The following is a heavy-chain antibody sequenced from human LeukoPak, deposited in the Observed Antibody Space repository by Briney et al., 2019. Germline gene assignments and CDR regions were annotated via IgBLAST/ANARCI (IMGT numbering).Heavy chain of an antibody. CDR2: IYSGGST. CDR1: GFTVSSNY. V-gene: IGHV3-53*01. D-gene: IGHD3-22*01. Sequence: QPGGSLRLSCAASGFTVSSNYMSWVRQAPGKGLEWVSVIYSGGSTYYADSVKGRFTISRDNSKNTLYLQMNSLRAEDTAVYYYAREYHDSSGYLDYWGQGTLVTVSS. J-gene: IGHJ4*02. CDR3: AREYHDSSGYLDY.